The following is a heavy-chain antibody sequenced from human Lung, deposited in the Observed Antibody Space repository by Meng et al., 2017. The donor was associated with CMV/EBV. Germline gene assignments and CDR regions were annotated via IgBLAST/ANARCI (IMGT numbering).Heavy chain of an antibody. J-gene: IGHJ4*02. CDR1: GYTFTSYG. CDR3: VRGGWSPGY. D-gene: IGHD6-19*01. CDR2: ISVNSGKT. V-gene: IGHV1-18*01. Sequence: ASXXVSCKASGYTFTSYGISWVRQAPGQGLEWMGWISVNSGKTTYAQKVQSRINMTTDTSTSTAYMELRSLRSDDTAVYYCVRGGWSPGYWGQGTLVTVSS.